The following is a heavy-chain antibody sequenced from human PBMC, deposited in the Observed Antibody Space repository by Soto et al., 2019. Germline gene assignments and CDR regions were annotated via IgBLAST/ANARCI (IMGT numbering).Heavy chain of an antibody. Sequence: GGSLRLSCAASGFTFSSYAMSWVRQAPGKGLEWVSAISGSGGSTYYADSVKGRFTISRDNSKNTLYLQMNSLRAEDTAVYYCAKEGSGWPRYYYGMDVWGQGTTVTVS. CDR2: ISGSGGST. J-gene: IGHJ6*02. CDR1: GFTFSSYA. V-gene: IGHV3-23*01. CDR3: AKEGSGWPRYYYGMDV. D-gene: IGHD6-19*01.